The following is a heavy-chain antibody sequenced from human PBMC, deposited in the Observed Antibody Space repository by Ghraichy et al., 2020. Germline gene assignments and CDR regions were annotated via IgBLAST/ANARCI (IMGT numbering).Heavy chain of an antibody. J-gene: IGHJ4*02. V-gene: IGHV4-34*01. Sequence: SQTLSLTCAVYGGAVSAHYWSWIRQPPGNGLEWIGEINHSGTTRYNPSLRGRVTISVNTSKNQFSLKLSPVITSDTAVYYCSRVNLHGAKCVLCSKWGQGTLVTVSS. CDR3: SRVNLHGAKCVLCSK. CDR2: INHSGTT. D-gene: IGHD4/OR15-4a*01. CDR1: GGAVSAHY.